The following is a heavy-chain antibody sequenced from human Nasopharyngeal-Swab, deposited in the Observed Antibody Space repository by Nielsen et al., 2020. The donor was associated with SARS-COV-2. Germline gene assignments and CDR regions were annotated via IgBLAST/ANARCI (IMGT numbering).Heavy chain of an antibody. D-gene: IGHD3-3*01. J-gene: IGHJ4*02. CDR2: IHHSGST. CDR1: GGSFSGYY. V-gene: IGHV4-34*01. Sequence: SETLSLTCAVYGGSFSGYYWSWIRQPPGKGLEWIGEIHHSGSTDYNPSLKSRVTISVDTSKNQFSLKLRSVTAADTAVFYCARGPVRYDFWSGYYCGFDYWGQGILVTVSS. CDR3: ARGPVRYDFWSGYYCGFDY.